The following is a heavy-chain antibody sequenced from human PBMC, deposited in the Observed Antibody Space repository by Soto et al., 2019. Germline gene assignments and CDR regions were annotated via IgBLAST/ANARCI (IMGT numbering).Heavy chain of an antibody. CDR2: ISGYNGNT. J-gene: IGHJ6*02. CDR3: ARAGPAPYYYYGMDV. CDR1: GYSFTTYG. V-gene: IGHV1-18*01. Sequence: QVQLVQSGGEVKKPGASVKVSCKTSGYSFTTYGISWVRQAPGQGLEWVGWISGYNGNTHYAQKFQGRVSMTTDTSTSTADMELRSLRSDDTAVYYCARAGPAPYYYYGMDVWGQGTTVTVSS.